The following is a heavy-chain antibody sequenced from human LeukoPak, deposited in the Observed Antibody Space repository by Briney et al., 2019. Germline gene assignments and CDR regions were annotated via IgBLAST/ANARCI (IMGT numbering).Heavy chain of an antibody. Sequence: GASVKVSCKAPGYTFTSYYMHWVRQAPGQGLEWMGIINPSGGSTSYAQKFQGRVTMTRDTSTSTVYMELSSLRSEDTAVYYCARETPDSSSYHNFGYWGQGTLVTVSS. J-gene: IGHJ4*02. CDR2: INPSGGST. V-gene: IGHV1-46*01. D-gene: IGHD6-6*01. CDR3: ARETPDSSSYHNFGY. CDR1: GYTFTSYY.